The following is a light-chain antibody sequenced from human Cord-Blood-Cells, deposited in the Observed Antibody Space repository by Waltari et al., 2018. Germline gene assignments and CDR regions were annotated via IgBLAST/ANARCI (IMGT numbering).Light chain of an antibody. J-gene: IGKJ5*01. Sequence: EIVLTQSPGTLSLSPGDRATLSCRASQRVSSSYLAWYQQKPGQAPRLLIYGASSRATGIPDRFSGSGSGTDFTLTISRLEPEDFAVYYCQQYGSSAITFGQGTRLEIK. CDR1: QRVSSSY. CDR3: QQYGSSAIT. CDR2: GAS. V-gene: IGKV3-20*01.